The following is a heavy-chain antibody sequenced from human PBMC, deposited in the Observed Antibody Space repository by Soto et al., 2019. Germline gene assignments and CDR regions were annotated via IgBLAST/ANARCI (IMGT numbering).Heavy chain of an antibody. D-gene: IGHD3-10*01. Sequence: QVQLVQSGAEVKKPGSSVKVSCKASGGTFSSYAISWVRQAPGQGLEWMGGIIPIFGTANYAQKFQGRVTITADESTSTVCMELRSLRSEDTAVYYWAGGGGFGYLNWYFDLWGRGTLVTVSS. CDR2: IIPIFGTA. CDR1: GGTFSSYA. J-gene: IGHJ2*01. V-gene: IGHV1-69*01. CDR3: AGGGGFGYLNWYFDL.